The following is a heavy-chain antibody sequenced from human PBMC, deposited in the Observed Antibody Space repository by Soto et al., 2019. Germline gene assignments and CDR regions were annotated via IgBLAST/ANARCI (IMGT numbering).Heavy chain of an antibody. CDR1: GYTFTSYA. J-gene: IGHJ3*02. Sequence: ASVKVSCKASGYTFTSYAMHWVRQAPGQRLEWMGWINAGNGNTKYSQKFQGRVTITRDTSASTAYMELSSLRSEDTAVYYCARGILGITMIVITRFDIWGQGTMVTVSS. CDR3: ARGILGITMIVITRFDI. V-gene: IGHV1-3*01. D-gene: IGHD3-22*01. CDR2: INAGNGNT.